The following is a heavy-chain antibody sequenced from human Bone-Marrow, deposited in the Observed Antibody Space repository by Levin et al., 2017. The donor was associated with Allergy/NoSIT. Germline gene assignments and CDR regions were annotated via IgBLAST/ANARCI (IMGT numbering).Heavy chain of an antibody. CDR3: ARQGDGRDGYNYYYYYGMDV. J-gene: IGHJ6*02. CDR2: IYPGDSDT. V-gene: IGHV5-51*01. CDR1: GYSFTSYW. D-gene: IGHD5-24*01. Sequence: KVSCKGSGYSFTSYWIGWVRQMPGKGLEWMGIIYPGDSDTRYSPSFQGQVTISADKSISTAYLQWSSLKASDTAMYYCARQGDGRDGYNYYYYYGMDVWGQGTTVTVSS.